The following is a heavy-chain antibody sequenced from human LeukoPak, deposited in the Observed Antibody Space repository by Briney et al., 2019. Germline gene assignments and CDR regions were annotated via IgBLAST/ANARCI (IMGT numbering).Heavy chain of an antibody. Sequence: SVKVSCKASGGTFSSYAISWVRQAPGQGLEWMGRIIPILGIANYAQKFQGRVTITADKSTSTAYMELSSLRSGDTAVYSCARDIAAAAENLNFDYWGQGALVTVSS. J-gene: IGHJ4*02. CDR2: IIPILGIA. CDR1: GGTFSSYA. V-gene: IGHV1-69*04. D-gene: IGHD6-13*01. CDR3: ARDIAAAAENLNFDY.